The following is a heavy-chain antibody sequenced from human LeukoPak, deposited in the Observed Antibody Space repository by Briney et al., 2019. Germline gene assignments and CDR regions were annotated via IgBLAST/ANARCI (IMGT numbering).Heavy chain of an antibody. V-gene: IGHV4-30-4*08. Sequence: PSETLSLTCSVSGDSITSRDYYWSWIRQPPGKGLEWIGYIYYSGSTSYNPSLKSRVTISVDTSKNQFSLKLSSVTAADTAVYYCARSYSERHFDYWGQGTLVTVSS. CDR1: GDSITSRDYY. J-gene: IGHJ4*02. CDR3: ARSYSERHFDY. CDR2: IYYSGST. D-gene: IGHD2-21*01.